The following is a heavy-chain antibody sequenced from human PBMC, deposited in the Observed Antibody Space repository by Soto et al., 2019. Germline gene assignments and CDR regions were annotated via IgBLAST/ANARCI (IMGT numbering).Heavy chain of an antibody. D-gene: IGHD3-10*01. V-gene: IGHV3-23*01. CDR3: AFNSGSGSYYFDY. CDR2: ISGGGETT. Sequence: EVQLLESGGGLVQPGGSLRLSCAASGFTFSSYAMWWVRQAPGKGLECVSAISGGGETTYYADSVKGRFTISRDNSKNTLYLQRNSLRAEDTAVDYCAFNSGSGSYYFDYWGQGTLVTVSS. J-gene: IGHJ4*02. CDR1: GFTFSSYA.